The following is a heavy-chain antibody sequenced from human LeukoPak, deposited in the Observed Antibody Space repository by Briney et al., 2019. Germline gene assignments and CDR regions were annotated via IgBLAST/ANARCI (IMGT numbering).Heavy chain of an antibody. CDR2: IIPIFGTA. CDR1: GGTFSSYA. Sequence: SVKVSCKASGGTFSSYAISWVRQAPGQGLEWMGGIIPIFGTANYAQKFQGRVTITADESTSTAYMELSSLRSEDTAVYYCARGSYGPPDYYYYMDVWGKGTTVTISS. V-gene: IGHV1-69*01. D-gene: IGHD3-10*01. J-gene: IGHJ6*03. CDR3: ARGSYGPPDYYYYMDV.